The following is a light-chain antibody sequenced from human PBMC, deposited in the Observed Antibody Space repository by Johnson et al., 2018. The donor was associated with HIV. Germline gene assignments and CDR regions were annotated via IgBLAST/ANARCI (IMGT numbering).Light chain of an antibody. J-gene: IGLJ1*01. CDR2: DNN. CDR1: YSNIGNNY. CDR3: GTWDNSLNTGVV. Sequence: QSVLTQPPSVSAAPGQKVTISCSGSYSNIGNNYVSWYQQLPGTAPKLLIYDNNKRPSGIPDRFSGSKSGTSATLGITGLQTGDEADYYCGTWDNSLNTGVVFGAGTKVTVL. V-gene: IGLV1-51*01.